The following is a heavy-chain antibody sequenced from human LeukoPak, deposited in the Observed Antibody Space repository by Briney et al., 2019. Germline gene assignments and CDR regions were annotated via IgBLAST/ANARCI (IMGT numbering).Heavy chain of an antibody. CDR1: GFTFNLYW. V-gene: IGHV3-74*01. CDR3: AASLADTYYDFWSGGPRFDY. J-gene: IGHJ4*02. Sequence: GGSLRLSCAASGFTFNLYWMHWVRQAPGKGLVWVSRINSDGSSTSYADSVKGRFTISRDNAKNSLYLQMNSLRAEDTAVYYCAASLADTYYDFWSGGPRFDYWGQGTLVTVSS. CDR2: INSDGSST. D-gene: IGHD3-3*01.